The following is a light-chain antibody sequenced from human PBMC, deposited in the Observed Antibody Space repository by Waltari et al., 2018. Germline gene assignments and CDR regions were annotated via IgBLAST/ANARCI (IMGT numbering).Light chain of an antibody. CDR1: QSLSTN. J-gene: IGKJ2*01. CDR2: GAS. CDR3: QQYHNWPYT. V-gene: IGKV3-15*01. Sequence: DIVMTQSPATLSVSPGERATLSCRASQSLSTNLAWYQQHPGQAPRLLIYGASTRATGVPARFSGSRSGTEFTLIISSLQSEDFALYYCQQYHNWPYTFGQGTKLEIK.